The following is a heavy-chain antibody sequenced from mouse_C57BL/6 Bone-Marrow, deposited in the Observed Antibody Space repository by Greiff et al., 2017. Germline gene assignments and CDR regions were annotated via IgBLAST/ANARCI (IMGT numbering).Heavy chain of an antibody. J-gene: IGHJ2*01. CDR1: GYSFTGYY. Sequence: VQLKQSGPELVKPGASVKISCKASGYSFTGYYMNWVKQSPEKSLEWIGEINPSTGGTTYNQKFKAKATLTVDKSSSTAYMQLKSLISEDSAVYYCAGNDYEGYFDYWGQGTTLTVSS. CDR2: INPSTGGT. CDR3: AGNDYEGYFDY. V-gene: IGHV1-42*01. D-gene: IGHD2-4*01.